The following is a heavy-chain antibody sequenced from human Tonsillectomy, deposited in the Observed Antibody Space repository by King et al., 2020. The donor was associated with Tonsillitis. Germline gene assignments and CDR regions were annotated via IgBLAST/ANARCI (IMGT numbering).Heavy chain of an antibody. CDR3: AGGVVVTATPPFFYYYYGMDV. Sequence: VQLVESGAEVKKPGASVKVSCKASGYTFTSYGISWVRQAPGQGLEWMGWISAYNGNTNYAQKLQGRVTITTDTSTSTAYMELGSLRSDDTAVYYCAGGVVVTATPPFFYYYYGMDVWGQGATVTVS. CDR2: ISAYNGNT. D-gene: IGHD2-21*02. V-gene: IGHV1-18*04. J-gene: IGHJ6*02. CDR1: GYTFTSYG.